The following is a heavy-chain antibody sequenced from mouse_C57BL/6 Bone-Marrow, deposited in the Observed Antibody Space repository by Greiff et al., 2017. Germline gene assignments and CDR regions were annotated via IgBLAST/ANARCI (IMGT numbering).Heavy chain of an antibody. CDR1: GYTFTSYG. J-gene: IGHJ2*01. CDR3: ARVGLYLFDY. CDR2: IYPRSGNT. D-gene: IGHD5-5*01. Sequence: VQRVESGAELARPGASVKLSCKASGYTFTSYGLSWVKQRTGQGLEWIGEIYPRSGNTYYNEKFKGKATLTADKSSSTAYMELRSLTSEDSAVYFCARVGLYLFDYWGQGTTLTVSS. V-gene: IGHV1-81*01.